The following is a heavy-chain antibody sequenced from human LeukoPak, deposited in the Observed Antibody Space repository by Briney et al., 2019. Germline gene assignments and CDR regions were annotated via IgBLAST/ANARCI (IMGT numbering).Heavy chain of an antibody. Sequence: ASVTVSCKASGYTFTSYDINWVRQAVGQGLEWMGWMNPNSGNTGYAQKFQGRVTMTRNTSISTAYMELSSLRSEDAAVYYCARGSAGPSAFDIWGQGTMVTVSS. CDR1: GYTFTSYD. D-gene: IGHD1-14*01. V-gene: IGHV1-8*01. CDR2: MNPNSGNT. CDR3: ARGSAGPSAFDI. J-gene: IGHJ3*02.